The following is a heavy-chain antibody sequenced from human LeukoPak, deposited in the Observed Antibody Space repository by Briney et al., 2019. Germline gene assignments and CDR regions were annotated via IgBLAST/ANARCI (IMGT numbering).Heavy chain of an antibody. CDR3: ARGGYDSSGLPEYYFDY. CDR2: RNPNSGKT. CDR1: GYTFTSYD. Sequence: ASVKVSCKPSGYTFTSYDINGVRQATGQGLEWMGWRNPNSGKTGYAHKFQGRVTMTRNNSISTAYMVLSSLRSEDTAVYYCARGGYDSSGLPEYYFDYWGQGTLVTVSS. V-gene: IGHV1-8*01. J-gene: IGHJ4*02. D-gene: IGHD3-22*01.